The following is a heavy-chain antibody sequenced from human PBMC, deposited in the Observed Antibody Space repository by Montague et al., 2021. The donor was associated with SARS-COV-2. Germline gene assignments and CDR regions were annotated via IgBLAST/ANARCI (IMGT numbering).Heavy chain of an antibody. J-gene: IGHJ6*02. CDR3: ARGYCSGSGCYYYYGMDV. Sequence: SETLSLTCTVSGASISSSSYYWGWMRQPPGRGLEWIGETNDSGRTNYNPSLEGRVTISVDTSKNQFSLRLSSVTAAETAVYYCARGYCSGSGCYYYYGMDVWGQGTTVTVSS. CDR1: GASISSSSYY. D-gene: IGHD2-15*01. V-gene: IGHV4-39*07. CDR2: TNDSGRT.